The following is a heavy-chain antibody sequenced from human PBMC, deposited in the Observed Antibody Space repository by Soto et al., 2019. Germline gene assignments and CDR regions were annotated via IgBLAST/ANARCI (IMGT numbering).Heavy chain of an antibody. Sequence: GGSLRLSCAASGFTFSSYAMHWVRQAPGKGLEWVGFIWYDGSNTFYAESVKGRFTISRDNSKNTVYLQINALRAEDTAVYYCARVGPPSDYWGQGTLVTVSS. J-gene: IGHJ4*02. CDR2: IWYDGSNT. CDR1: GFTFSSYA. V-gene: IGHV3-33*01. CDR3: ARVGPPSDY.